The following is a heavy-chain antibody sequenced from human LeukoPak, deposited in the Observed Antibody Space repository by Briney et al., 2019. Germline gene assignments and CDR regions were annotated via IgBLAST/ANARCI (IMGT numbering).Heavy chain of an antibody. J-gene: IGHJ3*02. V-gene: IGHV1-69*06. D-gene: IGHD5-18*01. CDR2: IIPIFGTA. CDR3: ARGGTAMVTEYDAFDI. CDR1: GGTFSSYA. Sequence: SVKVSCKASGGTFSSYAISWVRQAPGEGLEWMGGIIPIFGTANYAQKFQGRVTITADKSTSTAHMELSSLRSEDTAVYYCARGGTAMVTEYDAFDIWGQGTMVTVSS.